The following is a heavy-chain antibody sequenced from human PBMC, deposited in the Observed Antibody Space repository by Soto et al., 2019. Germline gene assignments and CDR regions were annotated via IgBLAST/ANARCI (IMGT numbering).Heavy chain of an antibody. CDR2: ISTYNGDT. Sequence: ASVKVSCKASGYTFTRSGISWVRQAPGQGLEWMGWISTYNGDTNYAQTFQGRVTMTTDTSTSSVHMEVRSLRSDDTAVYYCAREGVAPYYYYGMDVWGQGTPVTVSS. V-gene: IGHV1-18*01. CDR1: GYTFTRSG. D-gene: IGHD5-12*01. CDR3: AREGVAPYYYYGMDV. J-gene: IGHJ6*02.